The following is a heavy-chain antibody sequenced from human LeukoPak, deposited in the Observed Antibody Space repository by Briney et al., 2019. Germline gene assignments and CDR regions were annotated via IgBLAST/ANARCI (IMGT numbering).Heavy chain of an antibody. Sequence: PGGSLRLSCAASEFTFSRYGMHWVRQAPGKGLEWVAVIWNDGSDKYYADSVKGRFTISRDNSKNTLYLQMNSLRAEDTAVYYCARGQGTTVITGRGGFFDYWGQGSLVIVSS. CDR1: EFTFSRYG. V-gene: IGHV3-33*01. D-gene: IGHD4-17*01. J-gene: IGHJ4*02. CDR3: ARGQGTTVITGRGGFFDY. CDR2: IWNDGSDK.